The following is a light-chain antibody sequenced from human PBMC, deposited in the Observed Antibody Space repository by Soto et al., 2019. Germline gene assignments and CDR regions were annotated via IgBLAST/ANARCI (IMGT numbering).Light chain of an antibody. CDR2: GAS. V-gene: IGKV3-15*01. J-gene: IGKJ4*01. CDR3: QQYDNWLLT. CDR1: QSVGSN. Sequence: EIVMTQSPATLSVSPGERATLSCRASQSVGSNLAWYQQKPGQAPRLLIYGASTRAIGILARYSGSGSGTEFTLTISSLQSEDFAVYYCQQYDNWLLTFGGGTKVEIK.